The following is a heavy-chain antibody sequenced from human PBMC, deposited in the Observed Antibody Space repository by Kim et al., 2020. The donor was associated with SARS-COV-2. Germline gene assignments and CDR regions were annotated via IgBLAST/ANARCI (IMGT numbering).Heavy chain of an antibody. J-gene: IGHJ4*02. Sequence: PVKGRFTISRDDSKNTLYLQMNSLKTEDTAVYYCTTSDSTPRDYGDYVDYWGQGTLVTVSS. CDR3: TTSDSTPRDYGDYVDY. D-gene: IGHD4-17*01. V-gene: IGHV3-15*01.